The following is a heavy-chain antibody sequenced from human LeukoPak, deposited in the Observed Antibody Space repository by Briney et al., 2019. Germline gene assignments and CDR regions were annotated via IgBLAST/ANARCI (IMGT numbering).Heavy chain of an antibody. CDR3: ARSQTTGFGESIYY. CDR1: GYTFINYA. CDR2: ISAQNGNT. V-gene: IGHV1-18*01. D-gene: IGHD3-10*01. J-gene: IGHJ4*02. Sequence: ASVKVSCKASGYTFINYAISWVRRAPGQGLEWMGWISAQNGNTKYAQKLQGRVTMTTDTYTSTAYMELRSLRSDDTAVYYCARSQTTGFGESIYYWGQGTLVTVSS.